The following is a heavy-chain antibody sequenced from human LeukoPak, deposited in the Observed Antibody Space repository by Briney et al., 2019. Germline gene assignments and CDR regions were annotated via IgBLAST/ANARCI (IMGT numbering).Heavy chain of an antibody. D-gene: IGHD3-10*01. CDR1: GGSIRNSSFY. CDR3: ARGGDDYYYYYGMDV. J-gene: IGHJ6*02. Sequence: SETLSLTCAVSGGSIRNSSFYWGWIRQPPGKGLEWIASIYNSGTTYFNPSLKSRITIFVDTSKNQVSLKLRSVTAADTAVYYCARGGDDYYYYYGMDVWGQGTTVTVSS. CDR2: IYNSGTT. V-gene: IGHV4-39*01.